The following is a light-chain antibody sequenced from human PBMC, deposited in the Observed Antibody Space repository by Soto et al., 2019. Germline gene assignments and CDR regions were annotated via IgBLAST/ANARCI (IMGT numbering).Light chain of an antibody. CDR3: QQRSAWPLT. J-gene: IGKJ1*01. Sequence: EIVLTQSPATLSLSPGERATLSCRASQSISGYLAWYQQKPGQVPRLLIYDAFNRATGIPARFSGSGSGADFTLTISSLEPEDSAVYYCQQRSAWPLTFGQGTKVEIK. V-gene: IGKV3-11*01. CDR1: QSISGY. CDR2: DAF.